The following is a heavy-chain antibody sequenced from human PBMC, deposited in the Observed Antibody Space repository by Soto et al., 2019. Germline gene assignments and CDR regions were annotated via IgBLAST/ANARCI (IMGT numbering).Heavy chain of an antibody. V-gene: IGHV4-31*03. Sequence: ASETLSLTCTVSGGSISSGGYYWSWIRQHPGKGLEWIGYIYYSGSTYYNPSLKSRVTISVDTSKNQFSLKLSSVTAEDTAVYYCAKALAHMRSGSYSANYWGQGTLVTVSS. CDR3: AKALAHMRSGSYSANY. J-gene: IGHJ4*02. CDR1: GGSISSGGYY. CDR2: IYYSGST. D-gene: IGHD1-26*01.